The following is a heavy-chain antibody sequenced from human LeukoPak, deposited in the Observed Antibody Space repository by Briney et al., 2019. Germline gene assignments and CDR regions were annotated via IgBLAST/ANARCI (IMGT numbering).Heavy chain of an antibody. V-gene: IGHV4-34*01. Sequence: SETLSLTCAVYGESFSGHYWTWIRQPPGKGLEWIGEVNHSGDTNYNPSLKSRVTISGDTSKNQFSLKMRSVTAADTAVYYCARAQGTVAIDYWGQGTLVTVSS. J-gene: IGHJ4*02. CDR3: ARAQGTVAIDY. CDR1: GESFSGHY. D-gene: IGHD5-12*01. CDR2: VNHSGDT.